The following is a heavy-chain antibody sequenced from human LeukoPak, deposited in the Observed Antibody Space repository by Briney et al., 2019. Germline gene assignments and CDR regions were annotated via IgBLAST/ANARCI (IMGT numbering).Heavy chain of an antibody. V-gene: IGHV4-59*08. J-gene: IGHJ4*02. CDR1: GGSMSSYY. CDR3: ASGWHYGSHHYFDY. CDR2: IYYSGST. D-gene: IGHD1-26*01. Sequence: PSETLSLTCTVSGGSMSSYYWSWIRQPPGKGLEWIGYIYYSGSTNYNPSLQSRVTISVDTSKNQFSLNLSSVTAADTAVYYCASGWHYGSHHYFDYWGQGPLVTVPS.